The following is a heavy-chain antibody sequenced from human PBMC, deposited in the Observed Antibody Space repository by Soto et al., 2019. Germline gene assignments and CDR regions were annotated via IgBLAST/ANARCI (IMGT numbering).Heavy chain of an antibody. J-gene: IGHJ6*03. CDR3: AREPYSSPGYYYYYMDV. D-gene: IGHD6-19*01. CDR2: INSDGSST. V-gene: IGHV3-74*01. CDR1: GVTFSSYW. Sequence: PGGSLRLSCAASGVTFSSYWMHWVRQAPGRGLVWVSRINSDGSSTSYADSVKGRFTISRDNAKNTLYLQMNSLRAEDTAVYYCAREPYSSPGYYYYYMDVWGKGTTVTVSS.